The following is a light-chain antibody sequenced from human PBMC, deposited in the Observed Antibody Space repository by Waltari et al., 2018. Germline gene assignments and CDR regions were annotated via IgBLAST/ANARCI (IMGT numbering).Light chain of an antibody. V-gene: IGLV2-14*01. Sequence: QSALTQPASVSGSPGQWITISCTGSNSAVGTYNYVSWYQQHPGKAPKLMIYDVSKRPSGVSDRFSGSKSGNTASLTISGLQAEDEADYYCSSYTSSSTLVFGGGTKVTVL. J-gene: IGLJ3*02. CDR2: DVS. CDR1: NSAVGTYNY. CDR3: SSYTSSSTLV.